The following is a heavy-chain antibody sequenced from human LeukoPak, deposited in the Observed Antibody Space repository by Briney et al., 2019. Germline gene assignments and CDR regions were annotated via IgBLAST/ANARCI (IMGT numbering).Heavy chain of an antibody. CDR1: GGSISSYY. J-gene: IGHJ1*01. CDR3: ARHSRIFGVVDQSEYFQH. V-gene: IGHV4-59*08. CDR2: IYYSGSS. Sequence: SETLSLTCTVSGGSISSYYWSWIRQPPGKGLEWIGYIYYSGSSNYNPSLKSRVTISVDTSKNQFSLKLSSVTAADTAVYYCARHSRIFGVVDQSEYFQHWGQGTLVTVSS. D-gene: IGHD3-3*01.